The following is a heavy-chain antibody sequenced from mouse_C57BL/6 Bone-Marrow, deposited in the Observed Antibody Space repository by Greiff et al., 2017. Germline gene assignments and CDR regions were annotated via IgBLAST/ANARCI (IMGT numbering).Heavy chain of an antibody. CDR2: IDPENGDT. CDR3: VVTTVVRKNYFDY. CDR1: GFNIKDDY. Sequence: VQLQQSGAELVRPGASVKLSCTASGFNIKDDYMHWVKQRPEQGLEWIGWIDPENGDTEYASKFKGKSTLTVDKSSSTAYMQLSSLTSEDSAVYYCVVTTVVRKNYFDYWGQGTTLTVSS. J-gene: IGHJ2*01. D-gene: IGHD1-1*01. V-gene: IGHV14-4*01.